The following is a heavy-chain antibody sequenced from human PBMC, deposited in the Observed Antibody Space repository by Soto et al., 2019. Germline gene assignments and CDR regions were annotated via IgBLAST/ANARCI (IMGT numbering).Heavy chain of an antibody. Sequence: PGGSLRLSCAASGFTFSSYAMHWVRQAPGKGLEWVAVISYDGSNKYYADSVKGRFTISRDNSKNTLYLQMNSLRAEDTAVYYCARGSGSSWTYYFDYWGQGTLVTVSS. CDR2: ISYDGSNK. V-gene: IGHV3-30-3*01. CDR3: ARGSGSSWTYYFDY. J-gene: IGHJ4*02. CDR1: GFTFSSYA. D-gene: IGHD6-13*01.